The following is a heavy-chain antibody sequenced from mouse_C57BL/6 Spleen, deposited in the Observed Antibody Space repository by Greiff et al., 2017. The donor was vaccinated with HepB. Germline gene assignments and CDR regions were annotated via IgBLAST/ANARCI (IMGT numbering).Heavy chain of an antibody. CDR3: ARAYYYYAMDY. D-gene: IGHD2-10*01. J-gene: IGHJ4*01. V-gene: IGHV5-4*01. Sequence: VATISDGGRYTYYPDNVKGRFTISRDNAKNNLYLQMSHLKSEDTAMYYCARAYYYYAMDYWGQGTSVTVSS. CDR2: ISDGGRYT.